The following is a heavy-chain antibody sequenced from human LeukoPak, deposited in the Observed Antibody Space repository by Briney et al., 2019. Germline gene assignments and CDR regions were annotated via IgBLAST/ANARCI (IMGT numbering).Heavy chain of an antibody. CDR2: ISYDGSNK. D-gene: IGHD3-22*01. CDR1: GFTFSSYG. J-gene: IGHJ4*02. V-gene: IGHV3-30*18. CDR3: AKVPGYYYDSSANY. Sequence: GGSLRLSCAASGFTFSSYGMHWVRQAPGKGLEWVAVISYDGSNKYYADSVKGRFTISRDNSKNTLYLQMNSLRAEDTAVYYCAKVPGYYYDSSANYWGQGTLVTVSS.